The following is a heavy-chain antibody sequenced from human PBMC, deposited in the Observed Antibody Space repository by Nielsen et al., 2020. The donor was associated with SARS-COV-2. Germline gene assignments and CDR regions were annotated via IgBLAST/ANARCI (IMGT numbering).Heavy chain of an antibody. D-gene: IGHD5-18*01. CDR2: IYHSGST. J-gene: IGHJ5*02. V-gene: IGHV4-4*02. CDR3: ARARGYSYGRAPNWFDP. Sequence: SETLSLTFAASGGSISSSNWWSWVRLPPGKGLEWIGEIYHSGSTNYNPSLKSRVTISVDKSKNQFSLKLSSVTAADTAVYYCARARGYSYGRAPNWFDPWGQGTLVTVSS. CDR1: GGSISSSNW.